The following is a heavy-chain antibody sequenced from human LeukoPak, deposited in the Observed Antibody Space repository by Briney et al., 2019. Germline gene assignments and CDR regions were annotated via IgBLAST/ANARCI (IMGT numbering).Heavy chain of an antibody. CDR1: GYTFTGYY. Sequence: VASVKVSCKASGYTFTGYYMHWVRQAPGQGLEWMGWINPNSGGTNYAQKFQGRVTMTRDTSISTAYMELSRLRSDDTAVYYCAREGDPIVVVPAAIDIVYWGQGTLVTVSS. V-gene: IGHV1-2*02. J-gene: IGHJ4*02. CDR3: AREGDPIVVVPAAIDIVY. CDR2: INPNSGGT. D-gene: IGHD2-2*02.